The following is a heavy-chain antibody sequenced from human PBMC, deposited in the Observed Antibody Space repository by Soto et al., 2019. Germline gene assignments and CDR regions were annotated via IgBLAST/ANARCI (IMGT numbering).Heavy chain of an antibody. J-gene: IGHJ3*02. CDR2: IIPIFGTA. Sequence: ASVKVSCKASGGTFSSYAISWVRQAPGQGLEWMGGIIPIFGTANYAQKFQGRVTITADESTSTAYMELSSLRSEDTAVYYCARESRVVLASNDAVDIWGQGTMVNVSS. V-gene: IGHV1-69*13. D-gene: IGHD3-22*01. CDR3: ARESRVVLASNDAVDI. CDR1: GGTFSSYA.